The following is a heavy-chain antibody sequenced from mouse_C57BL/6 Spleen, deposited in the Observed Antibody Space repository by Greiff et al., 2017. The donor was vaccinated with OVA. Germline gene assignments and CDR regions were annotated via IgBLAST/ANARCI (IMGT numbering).Heavy chain of an antibody. J-gene: IGHJ2*01. Sequence: EVMLVESGGCLVKPGGSLTLSCAASGFTFSSYAMSWVRQTPEKRLEWVATISDGGSYTYYPDNVKGRFTISRDNAKNNLYLQMSHLKSEDTAMYYCARVKDYGLDYWGQGTTLTVSS. V-gene: IGHV5-4*03. CDR3: ARVKDYGLDY. CDR2: ISDGGSYT. D-gene: IGHD1-1*01. CDR1: GFTFSSYA.